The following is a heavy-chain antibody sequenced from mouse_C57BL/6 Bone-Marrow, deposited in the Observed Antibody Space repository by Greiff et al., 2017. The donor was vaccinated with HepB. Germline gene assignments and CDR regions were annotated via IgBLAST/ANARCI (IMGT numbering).Heavy chain of an antibody. CDR3: ARERVYYYGSSLY. J-gene: IGHJ2*01. Sequence: QVQLKQPGAELVKPGASVKLSCKASGYTFTSYWMQWVKQRPGQGLEWIGEIDPSDSYTNYNQKFKGKATLTVDTSSSTAYMQLSSLTSEDSAVYYCARERVYYYGSSLYWGQGTTLTVSS. V-gene: IGHV1-50*01. D-gene: IGHD1-1*01. CDR1: GYTFTSYW. CDR2: IDPSDSYT.